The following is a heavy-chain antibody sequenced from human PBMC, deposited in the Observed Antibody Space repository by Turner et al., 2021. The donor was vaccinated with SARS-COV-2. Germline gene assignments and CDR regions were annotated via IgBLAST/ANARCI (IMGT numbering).Heavy chain of an antibody. CDR1: SGSISSSSYL. D-gene: IGHD3-10*01. CDR3: ARQAAGQGLDY. V-gene: IGHV4-39*01. Sequence: QVQLQESGPGLVKPSETLSLTCPVSSGSISSSSYLWGWIRQPPTKELEWIGSIYYSGTTYSNPSLKSRVSLSIDPSKNQFSLNLTSVTAADTGLFYCARQAAGQGLDYWGRGILVTVSS. CDR2: IYYSGTT. J-gene: IGHJ4*02.